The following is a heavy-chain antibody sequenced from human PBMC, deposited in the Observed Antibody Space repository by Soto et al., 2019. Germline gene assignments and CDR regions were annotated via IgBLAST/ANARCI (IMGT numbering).Heavy chain of an antibody. Sequence: GASVKVSCKASGYTLTSYGIGWVRQAPGQGLEWMGWISAYNGNTNYAQKLQGRVTMTTDTSTSTAYMELRSLRSDDTAVYYCARDFFTRGYSGYDPLNYWGQGTLVTVSS. J-gene: IGHJ4*02. CDR1: GYTLTSYG. CDR3: ARDFFTRGYSGYDPLNY. D-gene: IGHD5-12*01. V-gene: IGHV1-18*01. CDR2: ISAYNGNT.